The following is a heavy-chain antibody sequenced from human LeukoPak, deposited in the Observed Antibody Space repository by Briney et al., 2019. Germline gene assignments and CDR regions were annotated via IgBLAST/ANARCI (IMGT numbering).Heavy chain of an antibody. D-gene: IGHD2-21*01. Sequence: GRSLRLSCAASGFLFSTYGMHWVRQAPGKGLEWVAVIWYDGSSKNYVDSVKGRFTISRDNSKNTLYLQMNSLRLEDTAVYYCARGGGERGMDVWGQGTTVSVSS. CDR1: GFLFSTYG. CDR3: ARGGGERGMDV. V-gene: IGHV3-33*01. J-gene: IGHJ6*02. CDR2: IWYDGSSK.